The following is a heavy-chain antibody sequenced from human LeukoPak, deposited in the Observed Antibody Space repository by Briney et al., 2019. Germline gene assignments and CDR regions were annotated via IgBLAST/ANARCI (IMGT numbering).Heavy chain of an antibody. CDR3: ARDTTEHPHGFDP. V-gene: IGHV4-30-4*01. CDR1: GGSISSGDYY. Sequence: PSQTLSLTCTVSGGSISSGDYYWSWIRQPPGKGLEWVGYIYYSGSTYNHPALKSHVTISVDTAKTQSSLKLSAVTAPDTAVYYCARDTTEHPHGFDPWGQGTLVTVSS. CDR2: IYYSGST. J-gene: IGHJ5*02. D-gene: IGHD4-17*01.